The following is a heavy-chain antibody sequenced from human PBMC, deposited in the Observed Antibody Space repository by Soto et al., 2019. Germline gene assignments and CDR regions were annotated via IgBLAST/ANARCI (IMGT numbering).Heavy chain of an antibody. Sequence: PGGSLRLSCAASGFTFSGSAMHWVRQASGKGLEWVGRIRSKANSYATAYAASVKGGFTISRDDSKNTAYLQMNSLKTEDTAVYYCVYYYYYGMDVWGQGTTVTVSS. CDR2: IRSKANSYAT. V-gene: IGHV3-73*01. J-gene: IGHJ6*02. CDR3: VYYYYYGMDV. CDR1: GFTFSGSA.